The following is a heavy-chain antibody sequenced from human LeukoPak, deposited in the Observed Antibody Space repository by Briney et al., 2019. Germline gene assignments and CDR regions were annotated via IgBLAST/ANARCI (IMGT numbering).Heavy chain of an antibody. J-gene: IGHJ6*02. CDR1: GGSFSGYY. CDR3: ARGTYHDILTGYYSSHYYGMDV. Sequence: SETLSLTCAVYGGSFSGYYWSWIRQPPGKGLEWIGEINHSGSTNYNPSLKSRVTISVDTSKNQFSLKLSSVTAADTAVYYCARGTYHDILTGYYSSHYYGMDVWGQGTTVTVSS. V-gene: IGHV4-34*01. CDR2: INHSGST. D-gene: IGHD3-9*01.